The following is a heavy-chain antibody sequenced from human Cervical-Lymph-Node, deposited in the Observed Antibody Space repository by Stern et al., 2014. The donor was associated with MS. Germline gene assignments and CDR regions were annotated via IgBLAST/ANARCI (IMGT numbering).Heavy chain of an antibody. CDR2: IIPLFSRA. CDR1: GGSLSTLA. CDR3: AREKSYFDSSGHYDVFDI. V-gene: IGHV1-69*06. Sequence: QVQLVQSGAEVKKPGSSVKVSCKASGGSLSTLALTWVRQAPGQGLEWMGGIIPLFSRANYAQTLQGRVMMTADKSTNTVYMELASLRFEDTAVYYCAREKSYFDSSGHYDVFDIWGQGTQVTVSS. D-gene: IGHD3-22*01. J-gene: IGHJ3*02.